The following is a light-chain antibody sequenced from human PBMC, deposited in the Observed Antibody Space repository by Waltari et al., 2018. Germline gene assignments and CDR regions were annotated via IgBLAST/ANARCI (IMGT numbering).Light chain of an antibody. CDR2: AAS. CDR1: QTISSY. Sequence: DIQMTQSPSSLSASVGDRIIITCRASQTISSYVNWYQQKPGKAPKVLIYAASTLQSGVPSRFSGSGSGTVFTLTISSLRPEDFATYYCQQSYTTLYTFGQGTKLEIK. CDR3: QQSYTTLYT. J-gene: IGKJ2*01. V-gene: IGKV1-39*01.